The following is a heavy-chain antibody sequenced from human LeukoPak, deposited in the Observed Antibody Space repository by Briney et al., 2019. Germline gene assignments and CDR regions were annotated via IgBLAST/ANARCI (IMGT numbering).Heavy chain of an antibody. J-gene: IGHJ4*02. Sequence: GGSLRLSCAASGFIFNNYGMHWVRQAPGRGLEWVAVISYDGSNKNYADSVKGRFTISRDSSKNTVYLQMNRLRVEDTAVYYCAKEWAPYCGGDCYFNYWGQGTLVTVSS. CDR3: AKEWAPYCGGDCYFNY. CDR1: GFIFNNYG. D-gene: IGHD2-21*02. V-gene: IGHV3-30*18. CDR2: ISYDGSNK.